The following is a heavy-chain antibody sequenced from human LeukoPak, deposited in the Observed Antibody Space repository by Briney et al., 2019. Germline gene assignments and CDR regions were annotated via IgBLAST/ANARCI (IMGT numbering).Heavy chain of an antibody. CDR1: GYTFSSYG. J-gene: IGHJ4*02. D-gene: IGHD1-26*01. V-gene: IGHV1-18*01. CDR2: ISAYGGNT. Sequence: ASVKVSCKASGYTFSSYGITGVRQAPGQGLEWMGWISAYGGNTDYAQKFQGRVTMTMDTSTSTAYMELRSLTSDDTAVYYCARGGSYYHFDYWGQGTLVTVSS. CDR3: ARGGSYYHFDY.